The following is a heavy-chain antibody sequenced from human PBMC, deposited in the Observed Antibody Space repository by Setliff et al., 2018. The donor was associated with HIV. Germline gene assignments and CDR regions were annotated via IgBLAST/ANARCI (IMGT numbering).Heavy chain of an antibody. Sequence: PSETLSLTCAVYGGSFSGYYWSWIRQPAGKGLEWIGRVSSRGDTNYNPSLKSRVTMSVDTSKNQFSLKLTSVTASDTAVHYCARAAAGNTGPFDLWGQGSPVTVSS. CDR1: GGSFSGYY. CDR3: ARAAAGNTGPFDL. V-gene: IGHV4-59*10. CDR2: VSSRGDT. J-gene: IGHJ4*02. D-gene: IGHD4-17*01.